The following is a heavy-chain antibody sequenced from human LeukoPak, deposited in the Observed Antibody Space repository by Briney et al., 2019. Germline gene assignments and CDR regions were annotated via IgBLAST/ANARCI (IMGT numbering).Heavy chain of an antibody. CDR2: VYYSGST. J-gene: IGHJ3*02. V-gene: IGHV4-59*01. CDR3: ARVLDLSKRGLDAFDI. D-gene: IGHD3-16*01. CDR1: GGSISSYF. Sequence: SETLCLTCTVPGGSISSYFWSCIRQPPGKGLEWIGYVYYSGSTNYNPSLKSRVTISVHTSKKQFSLKLSSATAADTAVSYCARVLDLSKRGLDAFDIWGQGTMVTVSS.